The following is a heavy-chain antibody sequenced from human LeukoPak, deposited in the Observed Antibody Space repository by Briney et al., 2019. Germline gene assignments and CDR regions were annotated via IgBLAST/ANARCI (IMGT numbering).Heavy chain of an antibody. CDR2: ISGSGGST. CDR1: GFTFSSYA. Sequence: GGSLRLSCAASGFTFSSYAMSWVRQAPGKGLEWVSAISGSGGSTYYADSVKGRFTIARDNSKNTLYLQMNSLRAEDTAVYYCAKEGTYYYDSSGYFFLDPYYFDYWGQGTLVTVSS. D-gene: IGHD3-22*01. J-gene: IGHJ4*02. V-gene: IGHV3-23*01. CDR3: AKEGTYYYDSSGYFFLDPYYFDY.